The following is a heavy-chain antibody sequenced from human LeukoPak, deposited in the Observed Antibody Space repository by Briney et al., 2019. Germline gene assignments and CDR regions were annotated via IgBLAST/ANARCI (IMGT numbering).Heavy chain of an antibody. D-gene: IGHD5-24*01. CDR1: GFTFSNYW. V-gene: IGHV3-7*01. Sequence: SGGSLRLSCAASGFTFSNYWMSWFRQAPGKGLEWVAIIKNDGSETYYVDSVRGRFTISRDTAKTSLFLQMSTLRAEDTAVYYCARAPLRGDGYAFDNWGQGTQVTVSS. CDR3: ARAPLRGDGYAFDN. J-gene: IGHJ4*02. CDR2: IKNDGSET.